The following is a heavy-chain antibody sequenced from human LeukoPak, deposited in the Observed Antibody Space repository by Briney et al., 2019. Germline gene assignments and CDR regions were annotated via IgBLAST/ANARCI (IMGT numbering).Heavy chain of an antibody. V-gene: IGHV3-21*01. CDR1: GFTFSSYT. CDR3: ARTANYY. J-gene: IGHJ4*02. Sequence: GGSLRLSCAAPGFTFSSYTMNWVRQAPGKGLEWVSSISGSSRHKYYADSVKGRFTISRDNAKNSLYLQMNSLRAEDTAVYYCARTANYYWGQGTLVTVSS. CDR2: ISGSSRHK.